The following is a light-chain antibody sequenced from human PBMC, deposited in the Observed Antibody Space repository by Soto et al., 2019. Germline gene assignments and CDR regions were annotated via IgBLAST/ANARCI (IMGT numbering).Light chain of an antibody. CDR1: QSVSTN. Sequence: DIVLTQYPATLSVSPGERATLSCRASQSVSTNLAWYQHKLGQAPRLLIYRASTRVTGIPARFSGSGSGTDFTLNISYLKSEDFGIYFCQQYYNGRRPVTFGGGTKVE. J-gene: IGKJ4*01. V-gene: IGKV3-15*01. CDR2: RAS. CDR3: QQYYNGRRPVT.